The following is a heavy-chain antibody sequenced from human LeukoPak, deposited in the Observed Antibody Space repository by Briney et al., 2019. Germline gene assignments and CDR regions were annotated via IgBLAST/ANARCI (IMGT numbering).Heavy chain of an antibody. J-gene: IGHJ4*02. CDR1: GFPFSTYG. Sequence: GGSLRLSCAAAGFPFSTYGLTWVRQAPGKGLEWVSFISGSGVNTNCADSEKGRFTISRDNSKNTLYLQMNSLRAEDTAVYYCATKGLWNGAYFDYWGQGTLVTVSS. D-gene: IGHD3-3*01. CDR2: ISGSGVNT. CDR3: ATKGLWNGAYFDY. V-gene: IGHV3-23*01.